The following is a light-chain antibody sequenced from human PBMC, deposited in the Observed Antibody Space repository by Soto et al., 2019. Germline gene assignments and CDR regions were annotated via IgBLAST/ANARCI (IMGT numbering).Light chain of an antibody. V-gene: IGKV1-39*01. CDR3: QQYGSSPWT. CDR2: TTS. CDR1: QTIAMY. J-gene: IGKJ1*01. Sequence: DIQMTQSPSSLSASVGDRVTITCRASQTIAMYVNWFQQKPGKAPKPLIYTTSSLQSGVPPRFSGSGSETDFTLTISRLQPEDSATYYCQQYGSSPWTFGRGTKVEI.